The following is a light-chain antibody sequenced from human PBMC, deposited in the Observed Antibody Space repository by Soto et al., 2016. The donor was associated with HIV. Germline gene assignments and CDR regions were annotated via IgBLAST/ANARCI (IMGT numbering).Light chain of an antibody. CDR2: KAS. J-gene: IGKJ1*01. V-gene: IGKV1-5*03. CDR1: QSINSW. CDR3: QQSYSIPST. Sequence: DIQMTQSPSTLSASVGDRVTITCRASQSINSWLAWYQQKAGKAPKLLIYKASSLESGVPSRFSGSGSGTDFTLTISSLQPDDFATYYCQQSYSIPSTFGQGTKVEIK.